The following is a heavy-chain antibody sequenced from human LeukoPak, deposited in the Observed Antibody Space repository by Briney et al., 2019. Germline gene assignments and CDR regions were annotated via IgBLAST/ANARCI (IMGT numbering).Heavy chain of an antibody. D-gene: IGHD6-19*01. Sequence: PSETLSLTCAVYGGSFSGYYWSWIRQPPGKGLEWIGEINHSGSTNYNPSLKSRVTISVDTSKNQFSLKLSSVTAADTAVYYCARPGDSQQWLPYDYWGQGILVTVSS. CDR3: ARPGDSQQWLPYDY. V-gene: IGHV4-34*01. CDR2: INHSGST. CDR1: GGSFSGYY. J-gene: IGHJ4*02.